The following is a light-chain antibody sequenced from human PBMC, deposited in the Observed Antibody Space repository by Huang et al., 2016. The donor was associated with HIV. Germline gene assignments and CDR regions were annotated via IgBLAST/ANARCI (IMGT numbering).Light chain of an antibody. J-gene: IGKJ2*01. CDR1: HSVKTN. CDR3: QHYNNWPPRYT. CDR2: AAS. Sequence: VMTQSPAILSVSPGDSATLSCRASHSVKTNLAWYQQKPGQPPRLLIYAASTRATGVPPRFSGSGSETEFTLTISDLQTEDFALYYCQHYNNWPPRYTFGQGTKLDIK. V-gene: IGKV3-15*01.